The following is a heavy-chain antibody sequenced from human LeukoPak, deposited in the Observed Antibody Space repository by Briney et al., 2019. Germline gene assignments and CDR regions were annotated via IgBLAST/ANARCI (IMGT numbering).Heavy chain of an antibody. V-gene: IGHV1-18*01. Sequence: ASVKVSCKASGYTFSGYGFSWVRQSPGQGLEWMGWISAYSGNTKYAQKYRARVTLTTDTSTSTAYMELRSLRSDDTAVYYCARGGGSYGDYSLWLGYWGQGTLVTVSS. CDR1: GYTFSGYG. J-gene: IGHJ4*02. D-gene: IGHD4-17*01. CDR2: ISAYSGNT. CDR3: ARGGGSYGDYSLWLGY.